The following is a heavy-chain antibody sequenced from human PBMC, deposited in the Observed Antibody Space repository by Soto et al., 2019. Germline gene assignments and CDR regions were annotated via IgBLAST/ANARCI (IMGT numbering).Heavy chain of an antibody. CDR2: IGAHDGNT. Sequence: QVQLVQSGAEVTKPGASVRVSCKAPDYSFGSKGFTWVRQAPGQGLEWMGWIGAHDGNTNYAQKFRGRVTMTTDTSSNTVYMELKSLRSDDTAEYYCARGGFRGGPFLDHLGQGTLVTVSS. D-gene: IGHD3-16*01. V-gene: IGHV1-18*01. CDR3: ARGGFRGGPFLDH. CDR1: DYSFGSKG. J-gene: IGHJ4*02.